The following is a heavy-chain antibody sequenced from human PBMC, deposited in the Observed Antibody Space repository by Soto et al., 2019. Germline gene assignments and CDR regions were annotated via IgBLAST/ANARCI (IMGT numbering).Heavy chain of an antibody. CDR2: NYYSGTT. V-gene: IGHV4-59*01. CDR3: ARFHFRGYNYGNYFFDY. J-gene: IGHJ4*02. D-gene: IGHD5-18*01. CDR1: GGSISSYY. Sequence: SETLSLPCTFSGGSISSYYWSWIRQPPGEGLEWIGNNYYSGTTNYNPSLKSRVTISIDTSKSQFSLKLSSVTAADTAVYYCARFHFRGYNYGNYFFDYWGQGALVTVSS.